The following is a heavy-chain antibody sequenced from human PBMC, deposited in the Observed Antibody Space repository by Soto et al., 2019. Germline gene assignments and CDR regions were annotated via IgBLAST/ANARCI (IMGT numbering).Heavy chain of an antibody. J-gene: IGHJ4*02. V-gene: IGHV4-4*02. Sequence: QVQLQESGPGLVKPSGTLSLTCAVSGGSISSSNWWSWVRQPPGKGLEWIGEIYHSGSTNYNPSLKSRVTRSVDKSKNQFSLKLSSVTAADTSVYYCARVNHCSGGSCYYLVDYWGQGTLVTVSS. D-gene: IGHD2-15*01. CDR3: ARVNHCSGGSCYYLVDY. CDR2: IYHSGST. CDR1: GGSISSSNW.